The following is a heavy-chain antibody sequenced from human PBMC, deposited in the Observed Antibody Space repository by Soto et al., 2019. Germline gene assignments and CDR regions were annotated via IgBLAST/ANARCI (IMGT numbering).Heavy chain of an antibody. CDR1: GYTFTNFG. J-gene: IGHJ3*02. V-gene: IGHV1-18*01. D-gene: IGHD4-4*01. CDR3: ARTRLQSAFDI. Sequence: ASVKVSCKASGYTFTNFGISWVRQAPGQGLEWMGWISAYNGNTNYAQKFQGRVTMTTDTSTSTAYMEVRSLRFDDTAVYYCARTRLQSAFDIWGQGTMVTVS. CDR2: ISAYNGNT.